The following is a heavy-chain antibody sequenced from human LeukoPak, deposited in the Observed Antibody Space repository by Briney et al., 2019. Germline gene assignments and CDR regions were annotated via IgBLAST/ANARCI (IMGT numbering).Heavy chain of an antibody. CDR3: AGKFIAAAALDY. V-gene: IGHV4-34*01. Sequence: SETLSLTCAVYGGSFTGYYWGWIRHPPGRGLEWIGEINHSGSTNYNPPLKSGVTISVDTSKNQFSLKLSSVTAADTAVYYCAGKFIAAAALDYWGQGTLVTVSS. D-gene: IGHD6-13*01. CDR1: GGSFTGYY. CDR2: INHSGST. J-gene: IGHJ4*02.